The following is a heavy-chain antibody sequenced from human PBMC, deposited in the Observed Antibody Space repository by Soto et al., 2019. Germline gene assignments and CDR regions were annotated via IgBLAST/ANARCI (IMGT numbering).Heavy chain of an antibody. D-gene: IGHD6-25*01. Sequence: EVQLVESGGGLIQPGGSLRLSCAVSGFTVSNNYMSWVRQAPGKGLEGVSVIYSGGYTAYGDSVKGRFTISRDNSKNKLFFQMNSLGGDATVFFYCATQRGGGGYWGQGTLVTVSS. J-gene: IGHJ4*02. CDR2: IYSGGYT. CDR3: ATQRGGGGY. CDR1: GFTVSNNY. V-gene: IGHV3-53*01.